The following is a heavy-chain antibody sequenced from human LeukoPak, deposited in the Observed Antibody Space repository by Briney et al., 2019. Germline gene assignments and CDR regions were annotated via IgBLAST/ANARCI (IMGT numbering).Heavy chain of an antibody. V-gene: IGHV4-59*01. CDR2: IYYSGST. CDR1: GGSISSYY. CDR3: ARGQPRYSSGWYDLFGDHYDGMDV. Sequence: PSETLSLTCTVSGGSISSYYWIWIRQPPGKGLEWIGYIYYSGSTNYNPSLKSRVTISVDTSKNQFSLKLSSVTAANTAVYYCARGQPRYSSGWYDLFGDHYDGMDVWGQGTTVTASS. J-gene: IGHJ6*02. D-gene: IGHD6-19*01.